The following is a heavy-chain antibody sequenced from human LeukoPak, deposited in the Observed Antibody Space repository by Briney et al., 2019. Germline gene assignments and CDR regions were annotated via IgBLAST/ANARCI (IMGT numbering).Heavy chain of an antibody. J-gene: IGHJ4*02. V-gene: IGHV3-74*01. D-gene: IGHD4-23*01. CDR3: ARGRPHGNDY. CDR1: GFTFSNHD. Sequence: LTGGSLRLSCAASGFTFSNHDMNWVRQAPGKGLVWVSRIASDGSSTTYADSVKGRFSISRDNAKNTLYLQMNSLRVEDTAVYYCARGRPHGNDYWGQGTLVTVSS. CDR2: IASDGSST.